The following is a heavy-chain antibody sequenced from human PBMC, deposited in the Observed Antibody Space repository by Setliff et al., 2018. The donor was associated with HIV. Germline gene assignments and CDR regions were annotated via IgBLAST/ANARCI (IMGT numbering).Heavy chain of an antibody. J-gene: IGHJ4*02. D-gene: IGHD3-9*01. V-gene: IGHV4-30-4*08. CDR3: ARGYYDILTGYYSSGIWDY. Sequence: SETLSLTCTVSGGSISSGDYYWSWIRQPPGEGLDWIAYIYYSGSAYYNPSLKTRVTISVDTSKNQFSLKLSSVTAADTAVYFCARGYYDILTGYYSSGIWDYWGQGTLVTVSS. CDR2: IYYSGSA. CDR1: GGSISSGDYY.